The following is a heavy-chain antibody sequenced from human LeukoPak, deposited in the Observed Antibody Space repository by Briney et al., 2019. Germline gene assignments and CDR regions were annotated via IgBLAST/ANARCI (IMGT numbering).Heavy chain of an antibody. CDR1: GFTFSSYS. Sequence: PGGSLRLSCAASGFTFSSYSMNWARQAPGKGLEWVSSISSSSSYIYYADSVKGRFTISRDNAKNSLYLQMNSLRAEDTAVYYCARDGARITMIVTNWFDPWGQGTLVTVSS. CDR2: ISSSSSYI. V-gene: IGHV3-21*01. CDR3: ARDGARITMIVTNWFDP. J-gene: IGHJ5*02. D-gene: IGHD3-22*01.